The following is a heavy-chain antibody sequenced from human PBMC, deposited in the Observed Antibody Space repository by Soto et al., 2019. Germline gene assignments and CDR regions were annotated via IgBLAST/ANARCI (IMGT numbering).Heavy chain of an antibody. CDR1: GFTFSSYG. CDR2: ISYDGSNK. J-gene: IGHJ3*02. V-gene: IGHV3-30*18. D-gene: IGHD3-10*01. CDR3: AKDYVSIVTMVRGVIIDAFDI. Sequence: LRLSCAASGFTFSSYGMHWVRQAPGKGLEWVAVISYDGSNKYYADSVKGRFTISRDNSKNTLYLQMNSLRAEDTAVYYCAKDYVSIVTMVRGVIIDAFDIWGQGTMVTV.